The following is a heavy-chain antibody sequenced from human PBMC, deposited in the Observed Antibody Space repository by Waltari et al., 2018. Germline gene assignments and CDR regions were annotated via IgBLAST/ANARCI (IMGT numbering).Heavy chain of an antibody. D-gene: IGHD3-16*01. J-gene: IGHJ6*02. CDR3: ARHPFRRVGYYYYGMDV. CDR1: GGSISSSSYY. V-gene: IGHV4-39*01. CDR2: IYYSGST. Sequence: QLQLQESGPGLVKPSETLSLTCTVSGGSISSSSYYWGWIRQPPGKGLEWIGSIYYSGSTYYNPSFSSRFTIAVETSKNQFSLKLSSVTAADTAVYYCARHPFRRVGYYYYGMDVWGQGTTVTVSS.